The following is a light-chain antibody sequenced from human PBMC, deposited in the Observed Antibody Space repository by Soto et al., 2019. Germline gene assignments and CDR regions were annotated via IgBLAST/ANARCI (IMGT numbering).Light chain of an antibody. CDR2: EVS. J-gene: IGLJ2*01. Sequence: QSALTQPPSASGSPGQSVTISCTGTSRDVGGYNYVSWYQQHAGKAPKLMFYEVSKRTSGFPDRFSVSKPGNTASLTVPELHAEDEADYYCSLYAGSNVVFGGGTQLTVL. CDR3: SLYAGSNVV. V-gene: IGLV2-8*01. CDR1: SRDVGGYNY.